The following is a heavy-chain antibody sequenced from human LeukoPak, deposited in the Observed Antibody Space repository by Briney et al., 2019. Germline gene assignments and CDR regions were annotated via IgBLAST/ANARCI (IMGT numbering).Heavy chain of an antibody. D-gene: IGHD3-9*01. CDR2: IYYSGST. CDR3: AGGGGLEPTSIFFDL. V-gene: IGHV4-59*01. J-gene: IGHJ4*02. Sequence: SETLSLTCTVSGGSISSYYWSWIRQPPGKGLEWIGYIYYSGSTNYNPSLKSRVTISVDTSKNQFSLKLSSVTAADTAVYYCAGGGGLEPTSIFFDLWGQGTLVTVSS. CDR1: GGSISSYY.